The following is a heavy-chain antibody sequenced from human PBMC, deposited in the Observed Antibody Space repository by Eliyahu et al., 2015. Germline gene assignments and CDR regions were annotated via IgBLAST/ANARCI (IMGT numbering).Heavy chain of an antibody. J-gene: IGHJ4*02. CDR3: AREPAYCGGDCYSDY. V-gene: IGHV4-59*01. Sequence: QVQLLESGPGLVKPSETLSLTCTVSGXSISNYXWSWIRQPPGKGLEWIGYIYYSGSTKFNPSLKSRVTMSVDTSKNQFSLKLSSVTAADTALYYCAREPAYCGGDCYSDYWGQGILVTVSS. D-gene: IGHD2-21*02. CDR1: GXSISNYX. CDR2: IYYSGST.